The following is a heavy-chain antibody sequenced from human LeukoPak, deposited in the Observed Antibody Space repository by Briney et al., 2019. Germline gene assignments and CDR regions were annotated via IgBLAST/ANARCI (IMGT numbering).Heavy chain of an antibody. D-gene: IGHD3-22*01. CDR3: ARDYYDSSGYLGY. V-gene: IGHV3-20*04. Sequence: GGSLRLSCAASRYSFGDYGMSWVRQVPGKGLEWVSGTNRRGDITGYADFVKGRFTISRDNAKNSLYLQMNSLRAEDTAVYYCARDYYDSSGYLGYWGRGTLVTVSS. CDR2: TNRRGDIT. CDR1: RYSFGDYG. J-gene: IGHJ4*02.